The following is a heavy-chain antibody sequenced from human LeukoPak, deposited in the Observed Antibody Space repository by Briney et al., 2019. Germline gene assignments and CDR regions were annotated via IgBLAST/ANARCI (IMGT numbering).Heavy chain of an antibody. CDR3: ARHSNKYDYDSSGHYRSFDY. CDR2: IKQCEREK. V-gene: IGHV3-7*01. Sequence: GGSVRLSCAASGYTYCFYCMSCVPDAPGGGLECVHNIKQCEREKYYVDSEKGQFTISRDNSKNTLYLQMNSLRAEDTAFYFCARHSNKYDYDSSGHYRSFDYWGQGTLVSVSS. CDR1: GYTYCFYC. J-gene: IGHJ4*02. D-gene: IGHD3-22*01.